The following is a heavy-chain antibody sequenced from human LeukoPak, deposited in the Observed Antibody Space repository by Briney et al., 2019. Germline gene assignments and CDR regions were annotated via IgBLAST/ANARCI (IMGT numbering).Heavy chain of an antibody. D-gene: IGHD6-6*01. CDR2: IYTSGST. CDR3: AREAGLDSSSSRNFDY. J-gene: IGHJ4*02. V-gene: IGHV4-4*07. Sequence: SETLSLTCTVSGGSISSYYWSWIRQPAGKGLEWIGRIYTSGSTNYNPSLKSRVTMSVDTSKNQFSLKLSSVTAADTAVYYCAREAGLDSSSSRNFDYWGQGTLVTVSS. CDR1: GGSISSYY.